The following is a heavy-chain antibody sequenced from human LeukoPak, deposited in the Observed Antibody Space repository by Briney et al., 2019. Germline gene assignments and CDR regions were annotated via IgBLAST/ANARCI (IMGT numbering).Heavy chain of an antibody. CDR2: IYYSGST. D-gene: IGHD3-10*01. V-gene: IGHV4-59*01. Sequence: SETLSLTCTVSGGSISSYYWSWIRQPPGKGLEWIGYIYYSGSTNYNPSLKSRVIISVDTSKNQFSLKLSSVTAADTAVYYCARVRSGITMVRGVIIFDYWGQGTLVTVSS. CDR3: ARVRSGITMVRGVIIFDY. J-gene: IGHJ4*02. CDR1: GGSISSYY.